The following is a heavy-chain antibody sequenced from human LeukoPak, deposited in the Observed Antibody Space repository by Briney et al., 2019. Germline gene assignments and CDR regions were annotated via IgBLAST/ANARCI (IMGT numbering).Heavy chain of an antibody. CDR3: ARELWFVNASGSWFDP. CDR1: GDSISSGDYS. CDR2: IFHSGSS. J-gene: IGHJ5*02. V-gene: IGHV4-30-2*01. D-gene: IGHD3-10*01. Sequence: NPSETLSLTCAVSGDSISSGDYSWSWIRQPAGKGLEWIGYIFHSGSSYYNPSLKSRVTISVDKSKNQFSLRLTSVTAADTAVYYCARELWFVNASGSWFDPWGQGTLVTVSS.